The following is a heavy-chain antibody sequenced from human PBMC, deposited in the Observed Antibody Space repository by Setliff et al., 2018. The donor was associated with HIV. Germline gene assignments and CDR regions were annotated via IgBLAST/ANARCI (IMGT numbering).Heavy chain of an antibody. J-gene: IGHJ5*02. Sequence: ASVKVSCKASGYTFTDYYMHWVRQAPGQGLEWMGWINPNSGGTKSAQTFQGRVTMTRDTSINTAYMELSSLTSDDTAVYYCVLASIVSTARWNHWGRGTLVTVSS. CDR2: INPNSGGT. V-gene: IGHV1-2*02. CDR3: VLASIVSTARWNH. CDR1: GYTFTDYY. D-gene: IGHD1-26*01.